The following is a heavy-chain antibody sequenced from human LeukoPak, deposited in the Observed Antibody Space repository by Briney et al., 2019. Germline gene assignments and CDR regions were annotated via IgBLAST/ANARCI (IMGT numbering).Heavy chain of an antibody. CDR3: ARGSVYFDY. CDR2: IYYSGST. Sequence: WIXXXXXXGLEWIGYIYYSGSTNYNPSLKSRVTISVDTSKNQFSLKLSSVTAADTAVYYCARGSVYFDYWGQGTLVTVSS. J-gene: IGHJ4*02. V-gene: IGHV4-59*01.